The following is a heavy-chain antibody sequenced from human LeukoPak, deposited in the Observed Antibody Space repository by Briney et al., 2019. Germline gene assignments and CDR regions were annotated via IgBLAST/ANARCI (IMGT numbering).Heavy chain of an antibody. CDR2: IYTSGST. CDR1: GGSISSYY. J-gene: IGHJ4*02. CDR3: ARDDPIRYCSSTSCYALDY. V-gene: IGHV4-4*07. Sequence: PSETLSLTCTVSGGSISSYYWSWIRQPAGKGLEWMGRIYTSGSTNYNPSLKSRVPMSADTSKNQFSLKLSSVTAADTAVYYCARDDPIRYCSSTSCYALDYWGQGTLVTVSS. D-gene: IGHD2-2*01.